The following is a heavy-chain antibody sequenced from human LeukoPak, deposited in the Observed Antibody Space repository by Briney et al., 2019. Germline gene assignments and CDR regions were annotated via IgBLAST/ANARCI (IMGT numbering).Heavy chain of an antibody. J-gene: IGHJ4*02. V-gene: IGHV4-30-4*01. CDR2: IYYSGST. D-gene: IGHD4-23*01. CDR3: ARAPLYSGTLDY. Sequence: SETLPLTCTVSGGSISSGDYYWSWIRQPPGKGLEWIGYIYYSGSTYYNPSLKSRVTISVDTSKNQFSLKLSSVTAADTAVYYCARAPLYSGTLDYWGQGTLVTVSS. CDR1: GGSISSGDYY.